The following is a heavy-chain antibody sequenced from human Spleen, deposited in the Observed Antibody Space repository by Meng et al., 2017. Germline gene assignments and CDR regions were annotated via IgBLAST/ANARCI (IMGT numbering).Heavy chain of an antibody. CDR3: ARDAGYCSGGSCYSDY. Sequence: GESLKISCAASGFTFTIFDMNWVRQAPGKGLEWVSGISDSGAYTYYADSVKGRFTISRDNAKNSLYLQMNSLRAEDTAVYYCARDAGYCSGGSCYSDYWGQGTRVTVSS. J-gene: IGHJ4*02. V-gene: IGHV3-21*01. CDR2: ISDSGAYT. D-gene: IGHD2-15*01. CDR1: GFTFTIFD.